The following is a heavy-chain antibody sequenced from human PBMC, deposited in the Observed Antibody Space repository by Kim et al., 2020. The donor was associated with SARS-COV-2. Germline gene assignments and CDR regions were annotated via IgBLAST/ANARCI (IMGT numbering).Heavy chain of an antibody. Sequence: GGSLRLSCAASGFSISSKYMSWDRQAPGKGLEWVANINEDGSHKNYVDSVKGRFTISRDNAKNSLYLQMDSLRVEDTAVYYCARELSWSGRDYWGQGTLVTVSS. V-gene: IGHV3-7*01. CDR3: ARELSWSGRDY. J-gene: IGHJ4*02. D-gene: IGHD6-13*01. CDR2: INEDGSHK. CDR1: GFSISSKY.